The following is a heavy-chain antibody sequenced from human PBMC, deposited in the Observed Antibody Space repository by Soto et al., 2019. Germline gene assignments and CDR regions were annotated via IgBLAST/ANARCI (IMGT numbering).Heavy chain of an antibody. D-gene: IGHD6-13*01. CDR3: ARVSRIAAAGCFDY. CDR1: GYTFTSYG. CDR2: ISAYNGNT. V-gene: IGHV1-18*01. J-gene: IGHJ4*02. Sequence: GASVKVSCKASGYTFTSYGISWVRQAPGQGLEWMGWISAYNGNTNYAQKLQGRVTMTTDTSTSTAYMELRSLGSDDTAVYYCARVSRIAAAGCFDYWGQGTLVTVSS.